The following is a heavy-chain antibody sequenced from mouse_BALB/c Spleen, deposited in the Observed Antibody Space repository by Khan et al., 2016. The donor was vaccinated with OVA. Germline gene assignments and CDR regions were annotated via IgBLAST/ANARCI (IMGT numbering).Heavy chain of an antibody. Sequence: QVQLKEPGPGLVAPSQSLSITCTVSGFSLSRYNIHWVRQPPRKGLEWLGMIWGGGGTDYNSTLKSRLSISKDNSKSQVFLKMNSLQSDDTAMYYCARAYYRNDGYYAMDYWGQGTSVTVSS. CDR2: IWGGGGT. CDR1: GFSLSRYN. J-gene: IGHJ4*01. V-gene: IGHV2-6-4*01. CDR3: ARAYYRNDGYYAMDY. D-gene: IGHD2-14*01.